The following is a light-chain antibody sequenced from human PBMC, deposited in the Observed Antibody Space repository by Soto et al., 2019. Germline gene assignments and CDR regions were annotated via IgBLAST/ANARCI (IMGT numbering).Light chain of an antibody. CDR1: SSDVGNYDY. CDR3: SSYADRNYV. CDR2: EVI. J-gene: IGLJ1*01. V-gene: IGLV2-8*01. Sequence: QSALTQPPSASGSPGQSVTISCTGTSSDVGNYDYVSWYQQSPGKAPKLIIYEVIRRPSGVPDRFSGSKSGNTASLTVSGLRPEDEADYYCSSYADRNYVFGTGTKLTVL.